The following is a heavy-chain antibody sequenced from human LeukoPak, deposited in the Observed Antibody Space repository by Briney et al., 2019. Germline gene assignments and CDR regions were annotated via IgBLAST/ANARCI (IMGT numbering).Heavy chain of an antibody. CDR3: AKEGVGYSYGYSEFDP. CDR2: ISWNSGSI. CDR1: GFTFDDYA. V-gene: IGHV3-9*03. Sequence: PGRSLRLSCAASGFTFDDYAMHWVRQAPGKGLEWVSGISWNSGSIGYADSVKGRFTISRDNAKNSLYLQMNSLRAEDMALYYCAKEGVGYSYGYSEFDPWGQGTLVTVSS. J-gene: IGHJ5*02. D-gene: IGHD5-18*01.